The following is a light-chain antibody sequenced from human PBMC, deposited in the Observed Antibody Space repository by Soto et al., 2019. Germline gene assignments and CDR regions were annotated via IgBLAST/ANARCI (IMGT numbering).Light chain of an antibody. Sequence: QSALTQPPSASGTPGQRVTISCSGSSSNFGSNYVYWYQQLPGTAPKLLIYRNNQRPSGVPDRFSGSKSGTSASLAISGLRSEDEADYYCAAWDDSLSGSFVFGTGTKVTV. CDR2: RNN. J-gene: IGLJ1*01. CDR1: SSNFGSNY. CDR3: AAWDDSLSGSFV. V-gene: IGLV1-47*01.